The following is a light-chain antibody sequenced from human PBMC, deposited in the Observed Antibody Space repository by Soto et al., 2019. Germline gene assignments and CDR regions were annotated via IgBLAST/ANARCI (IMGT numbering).Light chain of an antibody. J-gene: IGLJ1*01. CDR1: SSNIGNNY. CDR3: GTWDSSLKEV. Sequence: QSVLTQSPSGSAAPGQKGTISCSGSSSNIGNNYVSWYQQLPGTAPKLLIYDNNKRPSGIPDRFSGSKSGTSATLGITGLQTGDEADYYCGTWDSSLKEVFVTGTKLTVL. CDR2: DNN. V-gene: IGLV1-51*01.